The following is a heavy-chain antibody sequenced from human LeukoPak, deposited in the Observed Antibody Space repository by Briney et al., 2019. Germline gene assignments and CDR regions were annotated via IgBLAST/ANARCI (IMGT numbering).Heavy chain of an antibody. CDR3: ARDKDIVVVPAVPPSYYYYYGMDV. J-gene: IGHJ6*02. Sequence: SVKVSCKASGGTFSSYAISWVRQAPGQGLEWMGGIIPIFGTANYAQKFQGRVTITAGESTSTAYMELSSLRSEDTAVYYCARDKDIVVVPAVPPSYYYYYGMDVWGQGTTVTVSS. V-gene: IGHV1-69*13. CDR2: IIPIFGTA. D-gene: IGHD2-2*01. CDR1: GGTFSSYA.